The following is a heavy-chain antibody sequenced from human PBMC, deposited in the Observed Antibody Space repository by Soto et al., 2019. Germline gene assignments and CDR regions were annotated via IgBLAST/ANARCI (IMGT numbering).Heavy chain of an antibody. D-gene: IGHD4-17*01. CDR1: GATFSSYA. CDR3: ARARYGDFVTWFDS. V-gene: IGHV1-69*01. J-gene: IGHJ5*01. CDR2: IVPIFATP. Sequence: QVQLVQSGAEVKKPGSSVKVSCKASGATFSSYAVSWVRQVPGQGLEWMGGIVPIFATPKYGQKFQDRVTITADEATSTAYLELSSLRSDDTAVFYWARARYGDFVTWFDSWGQGTPVTVSS.